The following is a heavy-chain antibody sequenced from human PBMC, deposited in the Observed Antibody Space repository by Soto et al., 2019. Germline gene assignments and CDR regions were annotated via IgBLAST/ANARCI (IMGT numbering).Heavy chain of an antibody. Sequence: EVQLVESGGGLVQPGGSLRLSCAASGFTVSSNYMTWVRQTPGKGLEWVSVLHSGGSAYYADSVKDRFTISRDNSKNTLYLQMNRLRAEDTAVYYCAKESGVSYYYYMDVWGKGTTVTVSS. D-gene: IGHD3-10*01. CDR3: AKESGVSYYYYMDV. V-gene: IGHV3-66*01. CDR2: LHSGGSA. J-gene: IGHJ6*03. CDR1: GFTVSSNY.